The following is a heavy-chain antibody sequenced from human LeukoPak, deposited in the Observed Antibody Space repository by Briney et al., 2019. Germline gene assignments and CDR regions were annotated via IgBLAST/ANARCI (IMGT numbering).Heavy chain of an antibody. D-gene: IGHD6-19*01. CDR1: GGSFRGYY. V-gene: IGHV4-34*01. Sequence: SETLSLTCADHGGSFRGYYWSWIRQPPGKGLEWIGEINHSGSTDYNPSLKSRVTISVDTSNNQFSLKLSSVTAADTAVYYCASSPWLSHRPWGQGTLVTVSS. CDR3: ASSPWLSHRP. CDR2: INHSGST. J-gene: IGHJ5*02.